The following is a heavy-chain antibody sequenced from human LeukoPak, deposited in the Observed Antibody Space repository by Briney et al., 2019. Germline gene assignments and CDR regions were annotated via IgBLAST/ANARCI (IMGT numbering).Heavy chain of an antibody. CDR1: GGSISSGSYY. D-gene: IGHD2-2*01. V-gene: IGHV4-61*02. J-gene: IGHJ5*02. Sequence: SETLSLTCTVSGGSISSGSYYWSWIRQPAGKGLEWIGRIYTSGSTNYNPSLKSRVTISVDTSKNQFSLKLSSVTAADTAVYYCARHHYCSSTSCYGGWFDPWGQGTLVTVSS. CDR3: ARHHYCSSTSCYGGWFDP. CDR2: IYTSGST.